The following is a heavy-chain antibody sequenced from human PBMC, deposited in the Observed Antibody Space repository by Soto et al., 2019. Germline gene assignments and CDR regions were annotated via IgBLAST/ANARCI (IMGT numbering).Heavy chain of an antibody. D-gene: IGHD3-22*01. J-gene: IGHJ5*02. CDR1: GYTFTSYG. V-gene: IGHV1-18*01. CDR3: ARVKGSGYHNWFDP. Sequence: ASVKVSCKASGYTFTSYGISWVRQAPGQGLEWMGWISAYNGNTNYAQKLQGRVTMTIDTSTSTAYMELRSLRSDDTAVYYCARVKGSGYHNWFDPWGQGTLVTVSS. CDR2: ISAYNGNT.